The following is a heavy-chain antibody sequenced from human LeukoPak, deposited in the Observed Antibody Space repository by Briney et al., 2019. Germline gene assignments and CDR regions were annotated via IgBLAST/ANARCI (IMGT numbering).Heavy chain of an antibody. CDR3: ATQGQGDGSGSAWFDP. D-gene: IGHD3-10*01. V-gene: IGHV4-39*07. CDR2: INHSGST. CDR1: GGSFSSTSYY. Sequence: PSETLSLTCSVSGGSFSSTSYYWVWIRQPPGKGLEWIGEINHSGSTNYNPSLKSRVTISVDTSKNQFSLKLSSVTTADTAVYYCATQGQGDGSGSAWFDPWGQGTLVTVSS. J-gene: IGHJ5*02.